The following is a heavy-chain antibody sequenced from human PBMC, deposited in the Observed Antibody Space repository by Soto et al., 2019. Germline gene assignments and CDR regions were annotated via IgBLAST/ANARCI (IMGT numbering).Heavy chain of an antibody. CDR2: IYHSGGT. V-gene: IGHV4-4*02. D-gene: IGHD1-26*01. J-gene: IGHJ4*02. CDR3: ARVNNGNFRADY. CDR1: GASISSNNW. Sequence: PSETLSLTCAVSGASISSNNWWTWVRQPPGKGLEWIGEIYHSGGTNYNPSLKSRVSISVDKSKNQFSLELTSVTAADTAVYYCARVNNGNFRADYWGQGTLVTV.